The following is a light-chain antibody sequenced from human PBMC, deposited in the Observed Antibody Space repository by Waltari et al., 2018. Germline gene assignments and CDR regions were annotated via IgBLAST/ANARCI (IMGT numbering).Light chain of an antibody. CDR1: QRVGNS. Sequence: DIVLTQSPVTLSLSPGDRATLSCRASQRVGNSLAWYQLKPGPAPTLLIYDASTKATGIPARFSGSGSGTDFTLTITYLAPEDFAVYYCQQRSSWPLTFGGGTTVEIK. CDR2: DAS. CDR3: QQRSSWPLT. V-gene: IGKV3-11*01. J-gene: IGKJ4*01.